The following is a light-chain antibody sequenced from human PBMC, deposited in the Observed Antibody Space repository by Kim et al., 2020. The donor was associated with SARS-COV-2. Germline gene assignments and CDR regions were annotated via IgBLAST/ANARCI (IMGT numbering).Light chain of an antibody. Sequence: QSALTQPASVSGSPGQSITISCTGTSSDIGAYNYVFWYQQHPDKAPKLIIYDVNKRPSGISSRLSGFKSDNTASLTISGLQAEDEATYHCSSYAASSTVIFGGGTKLTVL. J-gene: IGLJ2*01. CDR1: SSDIGAYNY. CDR3: SSYAASSTVI. V-gene: IGLV2-14*03. CDR2: DVN.